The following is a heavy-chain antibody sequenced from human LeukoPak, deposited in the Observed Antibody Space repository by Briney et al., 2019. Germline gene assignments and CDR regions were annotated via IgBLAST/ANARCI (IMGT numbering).Heavy chain of an antibody. D-gene: IGHD6-6*01. CDR1: GFTFSSYS. V-gene: IGHV3-23*01. CDR2: ISGSGDYT. Sequence: GGSLRLSCAASGFTFSSYSMSWVRQAPGRGLEWVSVISGSGDYTYYADSVKGRFTISRDNSKNTLYLQMNSLRAEDTAVYYCAKDLSVAARPIFDYWGQGTLVTVSS. J-gene: IGHJ4*02. CDR3: AKDLSVAARPIFDY.